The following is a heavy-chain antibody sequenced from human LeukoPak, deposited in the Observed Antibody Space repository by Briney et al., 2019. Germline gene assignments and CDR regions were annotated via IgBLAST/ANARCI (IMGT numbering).Heavy chain of an antibody. V-gene: IGHV3-21*01. CDR3: ASGHGSGTYFLAGTLDY. Sequence: PGGSLRLSCAASGFTFSRYSLNWVRQAPGKGLEWVSSIDTTSSSIHYADSVKGRFTISRDNAKNSLYLQMNNLRVEDTAVYFCASGHGSGTYFLAGTLDYWGRGTLVTVSS. CDR2: IDTTSSSI. D-gene: IGHD3-10*01. CDR1: GFTFSRYS. J-gene: IGHJ4*02.